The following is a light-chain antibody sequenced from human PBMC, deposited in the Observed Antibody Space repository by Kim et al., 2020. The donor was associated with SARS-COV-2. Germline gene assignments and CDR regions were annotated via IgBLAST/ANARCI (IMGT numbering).Light chain of an antibody. CDR2: DVS. V-gene: IGKV3-11*01. CDR3: QQQSRWPLT. J-gene: IGKJ4*01. CDR1: QSVSNY. Sequence: EVVLTQSPDTLSLSPGERATLSCRASQSVSNYLVWYQQRPAQAPRLLIYDVSNRATGIPARFSGSGSGTDFTLTISSLEPEDFGVYYCQQQSRWPLTFGGGTKVDIK.